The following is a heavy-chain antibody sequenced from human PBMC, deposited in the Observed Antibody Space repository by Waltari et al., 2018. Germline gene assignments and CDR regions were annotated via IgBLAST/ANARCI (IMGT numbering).Heavy chain of an antibody. CDR2: INPSGGST. Sequence: QVQLVQSGAEVKKPGASVKVSCKASGYTFTSYYLHWVRPAPGQGLEWMGIINPSGGSTSYAQKFQGRVTMTRDTSTSTVYMELSSLRSEDTAVYYCARGEERGYSYGYCFDYWGQGTLVTVSS. V-gene: IGHV1-46*01. CDR1: GYTFTSYY. D-gene: IGHD5-18*01. CDR3: ARGEERGYSYGYCFDY. J-gene: IGHJ4*02.